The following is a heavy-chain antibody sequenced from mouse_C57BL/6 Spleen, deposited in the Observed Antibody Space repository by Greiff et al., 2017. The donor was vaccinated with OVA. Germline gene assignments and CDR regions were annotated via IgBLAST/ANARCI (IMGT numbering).Heavy chain of an antibody. CDR3: ARGAQPYDAMDY. J-gene: IGHJ4*01. V-gene: IGHV5-17*01. D-gene: IGHD3-2*02. Sequence: EVQGVESGGGLVKPGGSLKLSCAASGFTFSDYGMHWVRQAPEKGLEWVAYISSGSSTIYYADTVKGRFTISRANAKNTLFLQMTSLRAEDTAMYYCARGAQPYDAMDYWGQGTSVTVSS. CDR1: GFTFSDYG. CDR2: ISSGSSTI.